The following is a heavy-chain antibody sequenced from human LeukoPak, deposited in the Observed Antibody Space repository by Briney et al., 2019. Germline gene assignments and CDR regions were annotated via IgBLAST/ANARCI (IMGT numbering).Heavy chain of an antibody. D-gene: IGHD3-16*01. CDR1: GFTFLNYA. CDR3: ARDVGFAGNSGMDV. V-gene: IGHV3-9*01. J-gene: IGHJ6*02. CDR2: INWNSVHM. Sequence: GGSLRLSCEASGFTFLNYAMHWVRQAPGKGLEWVSAINWNSVHMHYADSVKGRFTISRDNAKNSLYLQMNCLRPEDTALYYCARDVGFAGNSGMDVWGQGTTVTVFS.